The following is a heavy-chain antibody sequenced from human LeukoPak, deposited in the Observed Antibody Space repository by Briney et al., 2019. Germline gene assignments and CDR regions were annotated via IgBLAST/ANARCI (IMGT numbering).Heavy chain of an antibody. CDR2: ISAYNGNT. CDR3: ARENYYDSSGYPDY. J-gene: IGHJ4*02. Sequence: ASVKVSCKASGYTFTSYGISWVRQAPGQGLEWMGWISAYNGNTNYAQKLQGRVTMATDTSTSTAYMELRSLRSDDTAVYYCARENYYDSSGYPDYWGQGTLVTVSS. D-gene: IGHD3-22*01. V-gene: IGHV1-18*01. CDR1: GYTFTSYG.